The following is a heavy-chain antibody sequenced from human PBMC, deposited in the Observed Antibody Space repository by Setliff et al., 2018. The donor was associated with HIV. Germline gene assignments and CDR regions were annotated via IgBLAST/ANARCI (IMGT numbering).Heavy chain of an antibody. J-gene: IGHJ4*02. CDR1: GYSFTTYW. V-gene: IGHV5-51*01. D-gene: IGHD6-19*01. CDR2: IYPGDFGT. CDR3: ARLAGFTSGWYEFDY. Sequence: GASLKISCKGSGYSFTTYWIGWVRQTRGKCLEWMGIIYPGDFGTRYSPSFQGQVTISADKSISTAYLQWNSLKASDTAMYYCARLAGFTSGWYEFDYWGQGALVAVSS.